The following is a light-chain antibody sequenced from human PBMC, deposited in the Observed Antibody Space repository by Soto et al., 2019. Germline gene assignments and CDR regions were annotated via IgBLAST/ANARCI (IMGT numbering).Light chain of an antibody. V-gene: IGKV3-11*01. Sequence: EIVLTQSPATPSLSPGERGTLSCMASQSVGRYLAWYQQKPGQAPRLLIYDASNRATGIRARISGSGSGPDFTRTISSLVPEEFAVYDCQQRSKRPNTCGQGPRLEIK. CDR2: DAS. CDR3: QQRSKRPNT. J-gene: IGKJ5*01. CDR1: QSVGRY.